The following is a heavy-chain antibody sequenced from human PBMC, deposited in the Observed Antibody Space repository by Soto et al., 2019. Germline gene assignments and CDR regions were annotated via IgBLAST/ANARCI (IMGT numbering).Heavy chain of an antibody. Sequence: SVKVSCKASGYTFTNYYMHSVRQAPGQGLEWMGIINPSGGSTSYAQKFQGRVTMTRDTSTSTVYMELSSLRSEDTAVYYCARSTTVTYYFDYWGQGTLVTGPS. D-gene: IGHD4-17*01. J-gene: IGHJ4*02. CDR2: INPSGGST. CDR1: GYTFTNYY. CDR3: ARSTTVTYYFDY. V-gene: IGHV1-46*01.